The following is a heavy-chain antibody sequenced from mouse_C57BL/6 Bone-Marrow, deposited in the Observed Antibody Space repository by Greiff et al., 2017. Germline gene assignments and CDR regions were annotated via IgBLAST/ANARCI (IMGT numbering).Heavy chain of an antibody. CDR3: ARIPDGYYGN. CDR1: GYAFSSSW. CDR2: IYPGDGDT. J-gene: IGHJ2*01. Sequence: VQLQQSGPELVKPGASVKISCKASGYAFSSSWMNWVKQRPGKGLEWIGRIYPGDGDTNYNGKFKGKATLTADKSSSTAYMQLSSLTSEDSAVYFGARIPDGYYGNWGQGTTLTVSS. V-gene: IGHV1-82*01. D-gene: IGHD2-3*01.